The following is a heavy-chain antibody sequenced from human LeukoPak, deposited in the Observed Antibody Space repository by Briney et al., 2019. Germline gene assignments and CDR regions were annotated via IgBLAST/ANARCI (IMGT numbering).Heavy chain of an antibody. J-gene: IGHJ6*03. D-gene: IGHD6-13*01. CDR3: AKEGETSSWPTDYLDV. V-gene: IGHV3-74*01. Sequence: PGGSLRLSCAASGFTFSSYWMHWVRQAPGKGLVWVSRINTDGSSTSYADSVKGRFTISRDNAKNTLYLQMNSLRAEDTAVYYCAKEGETSSWPTDYLDVWGKGTTVTVSS. CDR2: INTDGSST. CDR1: GFTFSSYW.